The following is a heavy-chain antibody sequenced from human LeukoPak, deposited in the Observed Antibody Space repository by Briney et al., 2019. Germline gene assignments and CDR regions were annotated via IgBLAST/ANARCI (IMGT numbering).Heavy chain of an antibody. CDR3: ARKGNLAVAPNWFDP. CDR2: INHSGST. V-gene: IGHV4-34*01. Sequence: SETLSLTCAVYGGSFSGYYWSWIRQPPGKGLEWIGEINHSGSTNYNPSLKSRVTISVDTSKNQFSLKLSSVTAADTAVYYCARKGNLAVAPNWFDPWGQGTLVTVSS. D-gene: IGHD6-19*01. CDR1: GGSFSGYY. J-gene: IGHJ5*02.